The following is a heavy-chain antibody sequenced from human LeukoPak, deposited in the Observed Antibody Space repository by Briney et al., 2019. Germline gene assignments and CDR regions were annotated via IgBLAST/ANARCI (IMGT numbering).Heavy chain of an antibody. Sequence: PSETLSLTCTVSGVSISSYYWSWIRQPPGKGLEWIGYIYYSGSTNYNPSLKSRVTISVDTSKNQFSLKLSSVTAADTAVYYCAREDARNVDTVPFDYWGQGTPVTVSS. D-gene: IGHD5-18*01. V-gene: IGHV4-59*12. J-gene: IGHJ4*02. CDR2: IYYSGST. CDR1: GVSISSYY. CDR3: AREDARNVDTVPFDY.